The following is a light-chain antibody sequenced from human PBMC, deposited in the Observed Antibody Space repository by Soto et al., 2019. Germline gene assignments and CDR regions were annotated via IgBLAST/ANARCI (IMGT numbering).Light chain of an antibody. V-gene: IGKV1-39*01. CDR2: AAS. J-gene: IGKJ1*01. CDR3: QQNYINPRT. Sequence: DIQMTQSPSSLSASVGDRVTITCRASQSISIYLNWYQQKPGKAPKVLIYAASTLQSGVPSRFSGSGSGTDFTLTISSLQPEDFATYYCQQNYINPRTFGQGTKVDIK. CDR1: QSISIY.